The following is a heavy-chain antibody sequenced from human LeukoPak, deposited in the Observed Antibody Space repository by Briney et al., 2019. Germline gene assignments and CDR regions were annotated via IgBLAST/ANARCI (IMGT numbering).Heavy chain of an antibody. CDR3: ARGPAYGDYYYYFDY. J-gene: IGHJ4*02. D-gene: IGHD4-17*01. V-gene: IGHV1-8*02. Sequence: GASVKVSCKASGYTFTSYGISWVRQATGQGLEWMGWMNPNSGNTDYAQKFQGRVTMTRNTSISTAYMELSSLRSEDTAVYYCARGPAYGDYYYYFDYWGQGTLVTVSS. CDR1: GYTFTSYG. CDR2: MNPNSGNT.